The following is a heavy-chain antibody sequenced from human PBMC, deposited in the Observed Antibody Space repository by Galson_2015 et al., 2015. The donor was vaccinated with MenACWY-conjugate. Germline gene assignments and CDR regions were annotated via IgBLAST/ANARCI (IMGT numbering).Heavy chain of an antibody. J-gene: IGHJ6*02. Sequence: QSGAEVQKPGESLKISCKGSGYSFTNYWIGWVRQMPGGGLVWMGLIAPHNSNTRYSPSFQGQVTILADESISTAFLQWSSLKASDTAMYYCARHPPGGRGMDVWGRGTTVTVSS. CDR2: IAPHNSNT. CDR1: GYSFTNYW. D-gene: IGHD1-26*01. CDR3: ARHPPGGRGMDV. V-gene: IGHV5-51*01.